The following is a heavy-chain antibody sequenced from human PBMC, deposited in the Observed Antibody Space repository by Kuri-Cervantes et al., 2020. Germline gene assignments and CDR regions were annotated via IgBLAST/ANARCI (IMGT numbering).Heavy chain of an antibody. V-gene: IGHV3-33*01. Sequence: GGSLRLSCAASGFTFSSYGMHWVRQAPGKGLEWVAVIWYDGSNKYYADSVKGRFTISRDNSKNTLYLQMNSLRAEDTAVYYCARDVAEVFIKSDALDIWGQGTMVTVSS. D-gene: IGHD3-22*01. CDR2: IWYDGSNK. CDR1: GFTFSSYG. J-gene: IGHJ3*02. CDR3: ARDVAEVFIKSDALDI.